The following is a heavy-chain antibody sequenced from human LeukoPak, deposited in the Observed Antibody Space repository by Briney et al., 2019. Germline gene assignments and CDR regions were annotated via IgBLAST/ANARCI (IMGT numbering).Heavy chain of an antibody. CDR3: AREGRVNYGDYGYFHYYMDV. D-gene: IGHD4-17*01. V-gene: IGHV4-4*02. CDR2: IYHDGTT. CDR1: GGSISSSNW. Sequence: PSETLSLTCGVSGGSISSSNWWNWVRQPPGKGLEWIGEIYHDGTTNYQTSLKSRVTISVDKSKNQFSLHLSSVTAADTAVYFCAREGRVNYGDYGYFHYYMDVWGKGTTVTISS. J-gene: IGHJ6*03.